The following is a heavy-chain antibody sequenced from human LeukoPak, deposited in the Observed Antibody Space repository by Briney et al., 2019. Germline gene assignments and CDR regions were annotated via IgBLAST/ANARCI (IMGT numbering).Heavy chain of an antibody. D-gene: IGHD3-10*01. CDR2: IWYDGSNK. J-gene: IGHJ5*02. Sequence: QPGRSLRLSCAASGFTFSSYGMHWVRQAPGKGLEWVAVIWYDGSNKYYADSVKGRFTISRDNSKNTLYLQINSLRAEDTAVYYCARGYYGSGSTSFDPWGQGTLVTVSS. CDR1: GFTFSSYG. V-gene: IGHV3-33*08. CDR3: ARGYYGSGSTSFDP.